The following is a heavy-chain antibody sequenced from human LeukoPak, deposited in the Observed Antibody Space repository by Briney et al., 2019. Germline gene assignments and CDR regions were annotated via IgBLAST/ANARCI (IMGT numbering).Heavy chain of an antibody. D-gene: IGHD5-18*01. CDR1: GTGFTTYW. CDR3: ASWIGYSYGPPHNAFDI. Sequence: GESLKISCRGFGTGFTTYWTGGGGRLPGKGLGWRGIIYPGDSDTRYSPSFQGQVTISADKSISTAYLQWSSLKASDTAMYYCASWIGYSYGPPHNAFDIWGQGTMVTVSS. J-gene: IGHJ3*02. V-gene: IGHV5-51*02. CDR2: IYPGDSDT.